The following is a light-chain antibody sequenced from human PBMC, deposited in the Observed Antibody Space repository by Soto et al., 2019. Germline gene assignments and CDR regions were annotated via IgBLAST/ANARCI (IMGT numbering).Light chain of an antibody. Sequence: QSVLTQPPSASASLGPSVTLTCTLSSGYSDSKEHLYQQRPGKGHRLEVRVGNVGKVGSEVDGIPDRFSVLGSGLKRYLTIKNLQEEDESDYHCGADHGSGSNVVFGGGTKLTVL. J-gene: IGLJ2*01. CDR3: GADHGSGSNVV. CDR2: VGNVGKVG. V-gene: IGLV9-49*01. CDR1: SGYSDSK.